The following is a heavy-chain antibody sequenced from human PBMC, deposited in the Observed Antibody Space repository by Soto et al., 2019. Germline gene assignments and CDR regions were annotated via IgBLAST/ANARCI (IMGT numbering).Heavy chain of an antibody. V-gene: IGHV5-51*01. D-gene: IGHD5-12*01. J-gene: IGHJ3*02. Sequence: GESLKISCQGSGYRFTSYYIGWVRQMPGKGLEWMGNFYPGNSDTTYSPSFQGQVTISADKSISTAYLQWSSLKPSDTAMYYCARRSGFGAFDIWGQATMVTVSS. CDR3: ARRSGFGAFDI. CDR1: GYRFTSYY. CDR2: FYPGNSDT.